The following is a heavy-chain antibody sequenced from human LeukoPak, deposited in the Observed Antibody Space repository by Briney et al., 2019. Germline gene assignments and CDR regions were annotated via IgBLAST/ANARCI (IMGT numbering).Heavy chain of an antibody. J-gene: IGHJ4*02. CDR3: ARESYDSSGYYFGGFDY. D-gene: IGHD3-22*01. CDR2: INTNTGNP. V-gene: IGHV7-4-1*02. CDR1: GYTFTSYA. Sequence: ASVKVSCKASGYTFTSYAMNWVRQAPGQGLECMGWINTNTGNPTYAQGFTGRFVFSLDTSVSTAYLQISSLKAEDTAVYYCARESYDSSGYYFGGFDYWGQGTLVTVSS.